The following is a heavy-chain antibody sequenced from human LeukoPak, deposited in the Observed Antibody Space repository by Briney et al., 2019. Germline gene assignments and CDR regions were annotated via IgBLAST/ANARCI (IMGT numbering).Heavy chain of an antibody. CDR2: IYPGDSDT. Sequence: GESLKISCKGPGYTFSSYWIGWVRQMPGKGLEWMGIIYPGDSDTRYSPSLQGQVTISVDTSIGTAYLQWSSLKASDTAIYYCARQNDFRLDYWGQGTLVTVSS. CDR1: GYTFSSYW. J-gene: IGHJ4*02. V-gene: IGHV5-51*01. D-gene: IGHD3-3*01. CDR3: ARQNDFRLDY.